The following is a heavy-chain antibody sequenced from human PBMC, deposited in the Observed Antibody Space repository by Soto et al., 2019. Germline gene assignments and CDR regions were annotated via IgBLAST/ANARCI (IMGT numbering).Heavy chain of an antibody. D-gene: IGHD6-19*01. CDR3: ARLLAVAGINY. J-gene: IGHJ4*02. CDR1: GFTFSNYW. V-gene: IGHV3-74*01. CDR2: INSDGRNT. Sequence: EVQLVESGGGLVQPGGSLRLSCAASGFTFSNYWMHWVRQVPGKGLVWVSRINSDGRNTSYADFVKGRFTISRDNAKNTLYLQMVSLGAEDTAVYYCARLLAVAGINYWGQGTLVTVSS.